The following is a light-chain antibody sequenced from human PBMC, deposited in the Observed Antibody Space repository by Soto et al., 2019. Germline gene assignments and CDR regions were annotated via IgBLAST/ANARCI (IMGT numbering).Light chain of an antibody. CDR1: QGVGSY. CDR2: EIS. V-gene: IGKV1-17*01. Sequence: DIQMTQSPSSLSASAGDRVTITCRASQGVGSYLDWYQQKPGKAPKRLIYEISSLQSGVPSRFSGSGSGTEFTLTISSLQPEDFATYYCLQHNSYPFTFGPGTKVDIK. J-gene: IGKJ3*01. CDR3: LQHNSYPFT.